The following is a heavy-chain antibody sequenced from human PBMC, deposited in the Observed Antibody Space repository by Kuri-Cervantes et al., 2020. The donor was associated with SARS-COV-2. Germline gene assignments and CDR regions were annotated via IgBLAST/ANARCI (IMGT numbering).Heavy chain of an antibody. Sequence: GESLKISCKSSGYSFTSYRIGWVRQMPGKGLEWMGIIYPGDSDTRYSPSFQGQVTISADKSISTAYLQWSSLKASDTAMYYCARRSRPYGDDDAFDIWGQGTMVTVSS. CDR1: GYSFTSYR. CDR2: IYPGDSDT. CDR3: ARRSRPYGDDDAFDI. J-gene: IGHJ3*02. V-gene: IGHV5-51*01. D-gene: IGHD4-17*01.